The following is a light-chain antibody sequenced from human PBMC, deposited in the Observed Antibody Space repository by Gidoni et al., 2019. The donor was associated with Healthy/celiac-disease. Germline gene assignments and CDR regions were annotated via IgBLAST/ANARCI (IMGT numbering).Light chain of an antibody. CDR1: QGISSW. V-gene: IGKV1-12*01. Sequence: DIQMTQAPSSVSASVGDRVTITRRASQGISSWLAWHQQKPGKAPKLLIYAASSLQSGVPSRFSGSGSGTDFTLTISSLQPEDFATYYCQQANSFPLTFGGGTKVEIK. CDR2: AAS. CDR3: QQANSFPLT. J-gene: IGKJ4*01.